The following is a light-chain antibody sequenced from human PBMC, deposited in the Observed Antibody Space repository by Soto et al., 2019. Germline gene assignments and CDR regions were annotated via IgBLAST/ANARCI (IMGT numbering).Light chain of an antibody. J-gene: IGLJ3*02. CDR2: SNN. CDR3: AAWDDSLNGPV. CDR1: SSNIGSKT. Sequence: QSVLTQPPSASGTPGQRVTISCSGSSSNIGSKTVSWYRQFPGTAPKVLIYSNNQRPSGVPDRFSGSKSGTSASLAISGLQSEDEADYYCAAWDDSLNGPVFGGGTKLTVL. V-gene: IGLV1-44*01.